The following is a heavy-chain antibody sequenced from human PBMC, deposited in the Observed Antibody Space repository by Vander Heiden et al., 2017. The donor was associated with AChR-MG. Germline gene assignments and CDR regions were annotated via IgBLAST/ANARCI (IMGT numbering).Heavy chain of an antibody. Sequence: QVQLQQWGAGLLKPSETLSLTCAVYGGSFSGYYWSWIRQPPGKGLEWIGEINHSGSTNYNPSLKSRVTISVDTSKNQFSLKLSSVTAADTAVYYCARRVGATTYYYYYYMDVWGKGTTVTVSS. CDR3: ARRVGATTYYYYYYMDV. CDR2: INHSGST. J-gene: IGHJ6*03. D-gene: IGHD1-26*01. V-gene: IGHV4-34*01. CDR1: GGSFSGYY.